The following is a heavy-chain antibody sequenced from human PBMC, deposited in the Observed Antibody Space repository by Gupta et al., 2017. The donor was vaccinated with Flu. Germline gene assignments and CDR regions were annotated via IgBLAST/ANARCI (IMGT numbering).Heavy chain of an antibody. Sequence: GGGLVQPGGSLSLSWGPSGFTLSDYWMSWVRQAPGKGPELVANINRDGSVINYMDFVRGRFTISRDNAKNAVYFQMNSLRVDDTAVYYCARDVGSGDYDSWGQGTLVTVSS. V-gene: IGHV3-7*01. CDR2: INRDGSVI. CDR3: ARDVGSGDYDS. J-gene: IGHJ5*01. CDR1: GFTLSDYW. D-gene: IGHD4-17*01.